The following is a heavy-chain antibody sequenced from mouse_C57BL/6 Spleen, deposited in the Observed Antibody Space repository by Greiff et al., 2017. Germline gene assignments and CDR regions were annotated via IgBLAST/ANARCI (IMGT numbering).Heavy chain of an antibody. CDR2: INPYNGGT. CDR1: GYTFTDYY. J-gene: IGHJ2*01. CDR3: ATLTGFDY. V-gene: IGHV1-19*01. D-gene: IGHD4-1*01. Sequence: VQLQQSGPVLVKPGASVKMSCKASGYTFTDYYMNWVKQSHGKSLEWIGVINPYNGGTSYNQKFKGKATLTVDKSSSTAYMELNSLTSEDSAVSYCATLTGFDYWGQGTTLTVSS.